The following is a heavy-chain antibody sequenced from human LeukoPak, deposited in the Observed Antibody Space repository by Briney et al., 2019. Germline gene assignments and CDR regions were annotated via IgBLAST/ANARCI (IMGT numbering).Heavy chain of an antibody. J-gene: IGHJ4*02. CDR1: GDSTTSGGYY. Sequence: ASETLSLTCTVSGDSTTSGGYYWSWIRQRPGKGLEWIGYIYKTGSTYYNPSLKSRVTMSVDTSRNQFSLKLNSVTAADTAVYYCARDVLRWGQGTLVTVSP. CDR2: IYKTGST. V-gene: IGHV4-31*03. CDR3: ARDVLR.